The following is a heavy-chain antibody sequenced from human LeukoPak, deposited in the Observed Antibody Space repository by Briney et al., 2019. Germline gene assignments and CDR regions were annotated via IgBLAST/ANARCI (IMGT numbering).Heavy chain of an antibody. J-gene: IGHJ5*02. CDR2: INPNSGGT. CDR3: ARVIWFGELLGSEP. D-gene: IGHD3-10*01. CDR1: GYTFTSYY. V-gene: IGHV1-2*02. Sequence: GASVKVSCKASGYTFTSYYMHWVRQAPGQGLEWMGWINPNSGGTNYAQKFQGRVTMTRDTSISTAYMELSRLRSDDTAVYYCARVIWFGELLGSEPWGQGTLVTVSS.